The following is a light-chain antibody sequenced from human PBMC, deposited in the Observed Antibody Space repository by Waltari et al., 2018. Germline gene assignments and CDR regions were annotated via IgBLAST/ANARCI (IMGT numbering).Light chain of an antibody. V-gene: IGKV1-5*03. J-gene: IGKJ2*01. CDR3: QQYNTDYT. CDR2: KAS. Sequence: DVQMTQSPSTLSASVGDTVSITCRASQSIMSWLAWYQQKAGKAPKVLIAKASTLESGVPSRFSGRESGTEFTLTISNLQPDDFATYYCQQYNTDYTFGQGTILEIK. CDR1: QSIMSW.